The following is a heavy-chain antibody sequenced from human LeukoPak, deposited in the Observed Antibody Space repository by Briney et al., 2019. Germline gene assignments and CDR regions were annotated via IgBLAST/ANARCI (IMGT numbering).Heavy chain of an antibody. CDR1: GFTFSSYA. J-gene: IGHJ4*02. D-gene: IGHD5-24*01. V-gene: IGHV3-23*01. CDR3: AKVTEVATITEEFDY. CDR2: ISGSGGST. Sequence: GGSLRLSCPASGFTFSSYAMSWVRQAPGKGLEWVSAISGSGGSTYYADSVKGRFTISRDNSKNTLYLQMNSLRAEDTAVYYCAKVTEVATITEEFDYWGQGTLVTVSS.